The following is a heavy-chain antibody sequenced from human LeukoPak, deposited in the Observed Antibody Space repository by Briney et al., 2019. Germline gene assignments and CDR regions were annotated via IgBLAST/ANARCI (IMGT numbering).Heavy chain of an antibody. J-gene: IGHJ3*02. CDR2: IYYSGST. CDR3: ARERYCSGGSCYYAFDI. D-gene: IGHD2-15*01. V-gene: IGHV4-39*07. Sequence: SETLSLTCTVSGGSISSSSYYWGWIRQPPGKGLEWIGSIYYSGSTYYNPSLKSRVTISVDTSKNQFSVKLSSVTAADTAVYYCARERYCSGGSCYYAFDIWGQGTMVTVSS. CDR1: GGSISSSSYY.